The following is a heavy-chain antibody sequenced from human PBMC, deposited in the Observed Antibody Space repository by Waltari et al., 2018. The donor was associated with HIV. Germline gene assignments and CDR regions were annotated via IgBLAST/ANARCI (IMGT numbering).Heavy chain of an antibody. V-gene: IGHV3-74*01. CDR2: INSDGSTR. Sequence: VQLVASGGGTIKTGGLLRLACAGPRLIVRNHWWDCGQPGPGKGLVWVARINSDGSTRNYADAVKGRFVISRDNSRNTVYLQLNSVKVEDTAVYFCARASHYIEFSTFDGDYYFDLWGRGTRVAVSS. D-gene: IGHD3-9*01. J-gene: IGHJ4*02. CDR1: RLIVRNHW. CDR3: ARASHYIEFSTFDGDYYFDL.